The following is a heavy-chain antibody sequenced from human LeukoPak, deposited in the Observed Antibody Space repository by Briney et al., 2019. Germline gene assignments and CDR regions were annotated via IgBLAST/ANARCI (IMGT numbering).Heavy chain of an antibody. V-gene: IGHV1-8*02. CDR1: GYTFTGYY. CDR2: INPNSGNT. D-gene: IGHD3-10*01. CDR3: ARGRLGYGSGSFDWFDP. J-gene: IGHJ5*02. Sequence: ASVKVSCKASGYTFTGYYMHWVRQAPGQGLEWMGWINPNSGNTGYAQKFQGRVTMTRNTSISTAYMELSSLRSEDTAVYYCARGRLGYGSGSFDWFDPWGQGTLVTVSS.